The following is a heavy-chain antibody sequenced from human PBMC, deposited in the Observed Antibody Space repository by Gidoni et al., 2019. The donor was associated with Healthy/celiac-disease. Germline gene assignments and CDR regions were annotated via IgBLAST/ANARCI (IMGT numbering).Heavy chain of an antibody. J-gene: IGHJ4*02. CDR3: ARESGGVIALFDY. D-gene: IGHD3-16*02. CDR2: ISYDGSNK. Sequence: QVQLVESGGGVVQPGRSLRLSCAASGFTFSSYAMHWVRQAPGKGLEWVAVISYDGSNKYYADSVKGRFTISRDNSKNTLYLQMNSLRAEDTAVYYCARESGGVIALFDYWGQGTLVTVSS. CDR1: GFTFSSYA. V-gene: IGHV3-30*04.